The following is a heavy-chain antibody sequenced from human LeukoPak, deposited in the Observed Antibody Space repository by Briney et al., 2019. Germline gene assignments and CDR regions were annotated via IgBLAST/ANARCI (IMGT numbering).Heavy chain of an antibody. J-gene: IGHJ6*03. CDR1: GFTFSSYD. V-gene: IGHV3-23*01. D-gene: IGHD3-3*01. CDR2: ISGSGGNT. CDR3: AKYGIFGVVSYYYYYMDV. Sequence: GGSLRLSCAASGFTFSSYDMSWVRQAPGKGLEWVSGISGSGGNTNYADSVKGRFTISRDNSKNTLYLQMNSLRAEDTAVYYCAKYGIFGVVSYYYYYMDVWGKGTTVTVSS.